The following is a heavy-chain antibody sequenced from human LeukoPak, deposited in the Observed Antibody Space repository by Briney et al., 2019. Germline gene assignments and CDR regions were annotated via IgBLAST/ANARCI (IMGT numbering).Heavy chain of an antibody. CDR1: GGTFSSYA. D-gene: IGHD2-2*01. CDR2: IIPIFGTA. V-gene: IGHV1-69*13. CDR3: ARESAEYCSSTSCHTGTQFDY. J-gene: IGHJ4*02. Sequence: GASVKVSCKASGGTFSSYAISWVRQAPGQGLEWMGGIIPIFGTANYAQKFQGRVTITADESTSTAYMELSSLRSEDTAVYYCARESAEYCSSTSCHTGTQFDYWGRGTLVTVSS.